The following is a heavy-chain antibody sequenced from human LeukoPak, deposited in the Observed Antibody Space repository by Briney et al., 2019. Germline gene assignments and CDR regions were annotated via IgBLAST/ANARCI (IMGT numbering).Heavy chain of an antibody. Sequence: GGSLRLSCAASGFTFTGHNMNLVRQAPGKGLEWISFVSISSGTIYYADSVKGRFSISRDNAKSSLDLQMNSLRAEDTAVYYCARAMSTFGGVRNYFDSWGQGTLVTVSS. CDR1: GFTFTGHN. J-gene: IGHJ4*02. CDR3: ARAMSTFGGVRNYFDS. V-gene: IGHV3-48*04. D-gene: IGHD3-16*01. CDR2: VSISSGTI.